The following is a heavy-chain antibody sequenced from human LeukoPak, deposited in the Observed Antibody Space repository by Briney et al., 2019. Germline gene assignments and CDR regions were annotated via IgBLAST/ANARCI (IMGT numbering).Heavy chain of an antibody. CDR1: GYTFTKYA. V-gene: IGHV1-18*01. D-gene: IGHD3-9*01. J-gene: IGHJ6*03. CDR2: ISPYNGDT. Sequence: ASVKVSCKASGYTFTKYAISWVRQAPGQGLEWMGWISPYNGDTNYPHKLQGRVTMTADTSTSTASMELRSLRSDDTAVYYCAREESQEVTYYDVLTGDTSNSYYYYYMDVWGKGTTVTVSS. CDR3: AREESQEVTYYDVLTGDTSNSYYYYYMDV.